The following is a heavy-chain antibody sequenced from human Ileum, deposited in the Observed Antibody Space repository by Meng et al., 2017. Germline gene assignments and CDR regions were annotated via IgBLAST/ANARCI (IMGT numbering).Heavy chain of an antibody. J-gene: IGHJ5*02. CDR1: GGSIGSAAYY. V-gene: IGHV4-30-4*08. CDR2: IFDTGPP. Sequence: QVQLQESGPGLVKVSQTLSLTCTVSGGSIGSAAYYWTWIRQHPGKGLEWIGYIFDTGPPSYSPPLRSRLSISMDTSKNQFSLRLTSVSAADTAVYYCAASLDGNRFDPWGQGTLVTVSS. D-gene: IGHD1-26*01. CDR3: AASLDGNRFDP.